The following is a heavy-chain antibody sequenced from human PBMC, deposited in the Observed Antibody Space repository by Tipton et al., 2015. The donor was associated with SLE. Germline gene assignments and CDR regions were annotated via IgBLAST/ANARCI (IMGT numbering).Heavy chain of an antibody. J-gene: IGHJ6*04. Sequence: QSGAEVKKPGASVKVSCKASGYTFIGHGISWVRQAPGKGLEWMGSSIPMVDKISTSQKFQGRVTITADKSSSTVFMELRSLRSEDWAVYYWAGEGGVAADKAIGGKGATVTVPS. V-gene: IGHV1-69*04. CDR2: SIPMVDKI. D-gene: IGHD6-13*01. CDR1: GYTFIGHG. CDR3: AGEGGVAADKAI.